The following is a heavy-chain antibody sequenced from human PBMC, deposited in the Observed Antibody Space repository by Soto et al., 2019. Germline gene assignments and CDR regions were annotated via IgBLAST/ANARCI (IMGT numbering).Heavy chain of an antibody. Sequence: ASVKVSCKASGYTFTNHYMPWVRQAPGQGLEWMGIINPSGGSTSYAQKFQGRVTMTRDTSTSTVYMELSSLRSEDTAVYYCAGYKGRARIKNAFDIWGQGTMVTVSS. J-gene: IGHJ3*02. CDR3: AGYKGRARIKNAFDI. D-gene: IGHD2-15*01. CDR1: GYTFTNHY. CDR2: INPSGGST. V-gene: IGHV1-46*01.